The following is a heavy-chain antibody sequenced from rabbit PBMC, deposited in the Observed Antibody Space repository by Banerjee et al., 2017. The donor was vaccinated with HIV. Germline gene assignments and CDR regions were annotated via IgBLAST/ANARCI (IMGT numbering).Heavy chain of an antibody. CDR1: GFSFSGDYW. D-gene: IGHD4-1*01. Sequence: QEQLEESGGDLVKPEGSLTLTCTASGFSFSGDYWICWVRQAPGKGLEWIACIYAGSSGNTHYASWANGRFTISKTSSTTVTLQMTSLTAADTATYFCARDLAGVIGWNFGLWGQGTLVTVS. CDR3: ARDLAGVIGWNFGL. V-gene: IGHV1S45*01. J-gene: IGHJ4*01. CDR2: IYAGSSGNT.